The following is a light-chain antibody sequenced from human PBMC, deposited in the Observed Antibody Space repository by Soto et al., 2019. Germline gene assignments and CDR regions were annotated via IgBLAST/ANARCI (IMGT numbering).Light chain of an antibody. CDR3: QQYDQRYT. Sequence: EIVMTQSPAALSVSPGEGATLSCRASQSVSTGLAWYQQKPGLPPRLLIYSASTRATGVPARFSGSGSGTEFTLTISSFQSEDFAIYYCQQYDQRYTFGQVTKLEIK. J-gene: IGKJ2*01. CDR2: SAS. V-gene: IGKV3-15*01. CDR1: QSVSTG.